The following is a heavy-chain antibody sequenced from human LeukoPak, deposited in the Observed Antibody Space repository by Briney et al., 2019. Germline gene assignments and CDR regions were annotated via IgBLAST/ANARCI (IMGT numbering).Heavy chain of an antibody. J-gene: IGHJ6*02. CDR1: GGSISSYY. CDR3: ARHGRGHYGSELGPAASYGMDV. D-gene: IGHD3-10*01. V-gene: IGHV4-59*08. CDR2: IYYSGST. Sequence: PSETLSLTCTVSGGSISSYYWSWIRQPPGKGLEWIGYIYYSGSTNYNPSLKSRVTISVDTSKNQFSLKLSSVTAADTAVYYCARHGRGHYGSELGPAASYGMDVWGQGTTVTVSS.